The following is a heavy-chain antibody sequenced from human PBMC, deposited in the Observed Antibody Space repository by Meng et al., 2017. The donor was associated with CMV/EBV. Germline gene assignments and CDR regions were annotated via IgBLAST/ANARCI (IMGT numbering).Heavy chain of an antibody. V-gene: IGHV3-74*01. CDR1: GFAVSGNY. J-gene: IGHJ6*02. Sequence: GGSLRLSCAASGFAVSGNYMSWVRQAPGKGLQWVSRINSDGSSTSYADSVKGRFTISRDNAKNTLYLQMNSLRAEDTAVYYCARDHRSMDVWGQGTTVTVSS. CDR2: INSDGSST. CDR3: ARDHRSMDV.